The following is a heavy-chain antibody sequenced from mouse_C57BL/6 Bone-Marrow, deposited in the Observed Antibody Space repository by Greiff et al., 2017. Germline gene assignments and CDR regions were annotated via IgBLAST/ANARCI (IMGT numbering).Heavy chain of an antibody. CDR1: GYTFTSYW. CDR2: IYPGSGST. Sequence: QVQLQQPGAELVKPGASVKMSCKASGYTFTSYWITWVKQRPGQGLEWIGDIYPGSGSTNYNEKFKSKATLTVDTSSSTAYMQLSSLTSEDSAVYDCANDYGSSPWFAYWGQGTLVTVSA. CDR3: ANDYGSSPWFAY. J-gene: IGHJ3*01. D-gene: IGHD1-1*01. V-gene: IGHV1-55*01.